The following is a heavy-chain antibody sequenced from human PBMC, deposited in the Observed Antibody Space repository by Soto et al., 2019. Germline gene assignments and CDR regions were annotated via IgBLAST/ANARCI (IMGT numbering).Heavy chain of an antibody. V-gene: IGHV6-1*01. Sequence: SQTLSLTCAISGDSVSSNSAAWNWIRQSPSRGLEWLGRTYYRSTWYNDYAVSVKSRITINPDTSKNQFSLQLTSVTPEDTAVYYCARGYCSSTSCYDAFDIWGQGTMVTVSS. J-gene: IGHJ3*02. CDR1: GDSVSSNSAA. CDR3: ARGYCSSTSCYDAFDI. CDR2: TYYRSTWYN. D-gene: IGHD2-2*01.